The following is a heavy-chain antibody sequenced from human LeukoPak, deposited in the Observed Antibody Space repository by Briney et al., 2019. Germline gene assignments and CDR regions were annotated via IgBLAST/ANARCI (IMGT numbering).Heavy chain of an antibody. CDR3: VRVPGSYYVDFDY. D-gene: IGHD3-10*01. V-gene: IGHV3-30-3*01. CDR1: GFTFSSYA. Sequence: PGGSLRLSCAASGFTFSSYAMHWVRQAPGKGLEWVAVISYDGSNKHYADSVKGRFTISRDNSKNTLYLQMNSLRAEDTAVYYCVRVPGSYYVDFDYWGQGTLVTVSS. J-gene: IGHJ4*02. CDR2: ISYDGSNK.